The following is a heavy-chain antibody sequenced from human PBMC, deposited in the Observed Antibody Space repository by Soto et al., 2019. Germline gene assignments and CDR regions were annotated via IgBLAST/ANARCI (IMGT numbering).Heavy chain of an antibody. J-gene: IGHJ5*02. V-gene: IGHV3-23*04. CDR3: AKSVCSSSSCFFLWVAP. CDR2: ISGTGVPT. CDR1: GFTFSEYA. D-gene: IGHD2-2*01. Sequence: EVQLVESGGGLVQPGGSLRLSCAASGFTFSEYAMSWVRQAPGKGLEWLSLISGTGVPTLYAGSVKGRFSVSRDNSKNTLFLEMNDLRVDDTATYYCAKSVCSSSSCFFLWVAPWGPGTLGTVAS.